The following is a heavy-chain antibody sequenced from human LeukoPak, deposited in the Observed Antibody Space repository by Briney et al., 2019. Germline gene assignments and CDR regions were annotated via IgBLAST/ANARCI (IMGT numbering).Heavy chain of an antibody. CDR3: TATHYYDRSASITQANFDY. D-gene: IGHD3-22*01. V-gene: IGHV3-15*01. Sequence: GGSLRLSCAGSGFTFTNAWMSWVRQAPGKGLEWVGRIKSKTDGGTIDYAAPVKDRFIVSRDDSKNTLYLQMDSLKTEDTAVYYCTATHYYDRSASITQANFDYWGQGTLVTVSS. J-gene: IGHJ4*02. CDR1: GFTFTNAW. CDR2: IKSKTDGGTI.